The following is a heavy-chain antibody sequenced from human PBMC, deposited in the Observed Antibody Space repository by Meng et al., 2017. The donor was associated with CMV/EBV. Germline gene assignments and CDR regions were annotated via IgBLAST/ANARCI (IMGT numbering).Heavy chain of an antibody. CDR1: GGTVSSYT. D-gene: IGHD6-13*01. V-gene: IGHV1-69*04. CDR3: ARDRVYSSTWLGSPETDYCHKGGDG. CDR2: IIPVVGIA. Sequence: SVKVSCKASGGTVSSYTISWVRQAPGQGLEWMGRIIPVVGIANYAQKFQGRVTITADKPRSTAYMELSSLRSDDTAVYYCARDRVYSSTWLGSPETDYCHKGGDGGGKG. J-gene: IGHJ6*03.